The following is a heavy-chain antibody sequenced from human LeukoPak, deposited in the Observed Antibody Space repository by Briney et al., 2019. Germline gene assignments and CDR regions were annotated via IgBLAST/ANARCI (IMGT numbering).Heavy chain of an antibody. CDR2: ISSSSSYI. J-gene: IGHJ4*02. D-gene: IGHD6-19*01. Sequence: GGSLRLSCAASGFTFGSYSMNWVRQAPGKGLEWVSSISSSSSYIYYADSMKGRFTISRDNAKNSLYLQMNSLRAEDTAVCYCASELVAGTDYWGQGTLVTVSS. CDR1: GFTFGSYS. CDR3: ASELVAGTDY. V-gene: IGHV3-21*01.